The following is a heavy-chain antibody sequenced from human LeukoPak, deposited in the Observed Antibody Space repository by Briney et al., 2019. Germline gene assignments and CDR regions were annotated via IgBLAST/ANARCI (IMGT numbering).Heavy chain of an antibody. D-gene: IGHD3-3*01. CDR1: GYTFTGYY. CDR2: INPNSGGT. V-gene: IGHV1-2*04. J-gene: IGHJ5*02. CDR3: ARDGGIFGVVTSFDP. Sequence: ASVKVSCKASGYTFTGYYMHWVRQAPGQGLEWMGWINPNSGGTNYAQKFQGWVTMTRDTSISTAYMELSRLRSDDTAVYYCARDGGIFGVVTSFDPWGQGTLVTVSS.